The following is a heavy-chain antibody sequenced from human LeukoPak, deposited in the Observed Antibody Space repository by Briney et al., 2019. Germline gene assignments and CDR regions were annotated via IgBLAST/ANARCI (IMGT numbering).Heavy chain of an antibody. D-gene: IGHD6-19*01. J-gene: IGHJ4*02. Sequence: QAGGSLRLSCAASGFTFSSYDIHWVRQAPGKGLEWVAIISYDGSDKYYADSVKGRFTISRDNSKNTLYLQMNSLRAEDTAVYYCAKDSQQWLASHYFDNWGQGTLATVSS. CDR3: AKDSQQWLASHYFDN. CDR1: GFTFSSYD. CDR2: ISYDGSDK. V-gene: IGHV3-30*18.